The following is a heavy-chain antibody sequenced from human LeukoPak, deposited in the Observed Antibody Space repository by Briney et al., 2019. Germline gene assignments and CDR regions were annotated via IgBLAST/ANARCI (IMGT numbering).Heavy chain of an antibody. Sequence: SGGSLRLSCAASGFIFNRYAMSWVRQAPGKGLEWVSAISGSAESTYYAEFVEGRFTISRDNSKNTLYLQMNSLRAEDTAVYYCARENSSGWYYFDYWGQGTLVTVSS. CDR3: ARENSSGWYYFDY. CDR2: ISGSAEST. V-gene: IGHV3-23*01. CDR1: GFIFNRYA. J-gene: IGHJ4*02. D-gene: IGHD6-19*01.